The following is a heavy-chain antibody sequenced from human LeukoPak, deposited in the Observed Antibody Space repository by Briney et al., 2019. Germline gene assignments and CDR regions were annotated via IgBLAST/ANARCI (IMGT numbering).Heavy chain of an antibody. D-gene: IGHD3-3*01. V-gene: IGHV4-39*07. J-gene: IGHJ5*02. CDR2: IYYSGTT. CDR3: ARDFWSGRNWFDP. Sequence: SETLSLTCTVSGSSISSSSYSWAWIRQPPGKGLEWIGSIYYSGTTYYNLSLKSRVTISVDTSKKHFSLKLSSVTAADTAVYYCARDFWSGRNWFDPWGQGTLVTVSS. CDR1: GSSISSSSYS.